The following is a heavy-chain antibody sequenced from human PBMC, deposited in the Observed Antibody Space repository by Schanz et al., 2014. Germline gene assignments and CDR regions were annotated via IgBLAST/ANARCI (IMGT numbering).Heavy chain of an antibody. V-gene: IGHV3-66*01. J-gene: IGHJ6*02. CDR3: VKDLQRELLRDDHYYGMDV. CDR2: IYSGGST. CDR1: GFTVSSNY. Sequence: EVQLVESGGGLVQPGRSLRLSCAASGFTVSSNYMSWVRQAPGKGLEWVSVIYSGGSTYYADSVKGRFTISRDNSKNTLYLQMNSLRAEDTAVYYCVKDLQRELLRDDHYYGMDVWGQGTTVTVSS. D-gene: IGHD1-26*01.